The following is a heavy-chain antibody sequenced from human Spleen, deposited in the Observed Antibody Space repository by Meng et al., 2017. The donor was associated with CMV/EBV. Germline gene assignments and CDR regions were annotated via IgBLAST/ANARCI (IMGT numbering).Heavy chain of an antibody. J-gene: IGHJ4*02. CDR3: AKVRRASGNYFDY. D-gene: IGHD1-26*01. CDR2: VSRSGTVI. V-gene: IGHV3-48*03. Sequence: GESLKISCTASGFTFSSYEMNWVRQAPGKGLEWVAYVSRSGTVIYYADSVKGRFTISRDNSKNTLYLQMNNLRAEDTAIYYCAKVRRASGNYFDYWGQGTLVTVSS. CDR1: GFTFSSYE.